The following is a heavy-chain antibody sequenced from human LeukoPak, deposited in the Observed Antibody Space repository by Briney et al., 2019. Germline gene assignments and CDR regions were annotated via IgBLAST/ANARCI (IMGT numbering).Heavy chain of an antibody. CDR1: GGSISSGGYY. D-gene: IGHD5-12*01. Sequence: SETPSLTCTVSGGSISSGGYYWSWIRQHPGKGLEWIGYIYYSGSTYYNPSLKSRVTISVDTSKNQFSLKLSSVTAADTAVYYCARAYSGYDPFDYWGQGTLVTVSS. V-gene: IGHV4-31*03. CDR2: IYYSGST. CDR3: ARAYSGYDPFDY. J-gene: IGHJ4*02.